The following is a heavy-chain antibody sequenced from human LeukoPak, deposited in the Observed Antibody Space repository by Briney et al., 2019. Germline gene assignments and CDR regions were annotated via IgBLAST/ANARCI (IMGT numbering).Heavy chain of an antibody. CDR2: IRYDGSNK. D-gene: IGHD3-3*01. J-gene: IGHJ3*02. CDR3: ARDLHKPPSGYDFWSFPEEKDAFDI. V-gene: IGHV3-30*02. CDR1: GFTFSSYG. Sequence: GGSLRLSCAASGFTFSSYGMHWVRQAPGKGLEWVAFIRYDGSNKYYADSVKGRFTISRDNSKNTLYLQMNSLRAEDTAVYYCARDLHKPPSGYDFWSFPEEKDAFDIWGQGTMVTVSS.